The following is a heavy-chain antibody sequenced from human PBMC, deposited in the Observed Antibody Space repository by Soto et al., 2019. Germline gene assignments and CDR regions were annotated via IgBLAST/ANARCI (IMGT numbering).Heavy chain of an antibody. CDR2: ISSSGGST. CDR3: VKSTVTAPYYFDY. J-gene: IGHJ4*02. CDR1: GFTFSDYA. D-gene: IGHD1-1*01. V-gene: IGHV3-64D*06. Sequence: GGSLSLSCSASGFTFSDYAMHWVRQAPGKGLECVSAISSSGGSTYYADSVKGRFTISRSNSKNTLYLQMSSLRAEDTAVYYCVKSTVTAPYYFDYWGQGALVTVSS.